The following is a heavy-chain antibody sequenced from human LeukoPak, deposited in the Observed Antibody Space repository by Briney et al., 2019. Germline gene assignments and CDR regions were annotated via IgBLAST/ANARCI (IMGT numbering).Heavy chain of an antibody. J-gene: IGHJ4*02. D-gene: IGHD6-13*01. CDR2: IWYDGSYI. Sequence: GRSLRLSCAASGFTFSLYGMHWVRQAPGKGLDWVAVIWYDGSYIYYSDSVKGRFTISRDNSKNTMYLQMNSLRAEDTAVYYCAKIVQFTVATGTGLESWGQGTLVTVSP. V-gene: IGHV3-33*06. CDR3: AKIVQFTVATGTGLES. CDR1: GFTFSLYG.